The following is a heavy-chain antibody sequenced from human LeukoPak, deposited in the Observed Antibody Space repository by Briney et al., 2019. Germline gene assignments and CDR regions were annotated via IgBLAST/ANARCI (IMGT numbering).Heavy chain of an antibody. CDR3: ASSSWYKSDFDY. V-gene: IGHV4-59*08. Sequence: SETLSLTCTVSGGSISSYYWSWIRQPPGKGLEWIGYIYYSGSTNYNPSLKSRVTISVDTSKNQFSLKLSSVTAADTAVYYCASSSWYKSDFDYWGQGTLVTVSS. CDR2: IYYSGST. D-gene: IGHD6-13*01. CDR1: GGSISSYY. J-gene: IGHJ4*02.